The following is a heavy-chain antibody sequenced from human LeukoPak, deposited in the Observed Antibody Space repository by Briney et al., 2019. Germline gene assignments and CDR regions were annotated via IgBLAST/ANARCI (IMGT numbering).Heavy chain of an antibody. CDR1: RYSFTGYY. D-gene: IGHD1-26*01. CDR3: ASGSGTYSPDY. V-gene: IGHV1-2*02. Sequence: ASVKVSCKASRYSFTGYYMHWVRQAPGQGLEWMGWINPNSGGTNYAQKFQARVTMTRDTSINTAYMELSRLGSDDTAVYFCASGSGTYSPDYWGQGTLVTVSS. CDR2: INPNSGGT. J-gene: IGHJ4*02.